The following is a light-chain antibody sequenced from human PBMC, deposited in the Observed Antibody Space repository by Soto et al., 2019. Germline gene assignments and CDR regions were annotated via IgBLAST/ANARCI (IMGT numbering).Light chain of an antibody. CDR3: QSFDISVLALS. Sequence: QSVLTQPPSVSGAPGQRVTISCTGSNSNIGAGFGVQWYQQFPRTAPRLLIYSNTNRPSGVPDRFSASKSGTSASLAITGLRAEDEAEYYCQSFDISVLALSFGVGTKLTVL. V-gene: IGLV1-40*01. CDR1: NSNIGAGFG. CDR2: SNT. J-gene: IGLJ2*01.